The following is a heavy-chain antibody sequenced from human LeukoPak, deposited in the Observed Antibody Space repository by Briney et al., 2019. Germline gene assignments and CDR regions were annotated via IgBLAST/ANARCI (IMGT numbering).Heavy chain of an antibody. CDR2: IRYDGSNK. CDR1: GFTFSSYG. Sequence: PGGSLRLSCAASGFTFSSYGMHWVRQAPGKGLEWVAFIRYDGSNKYYADSVKGRFTISRDNSKNTLYLQMNSLRAEDTAVYYCAKFPQWLVREGHFDYWGQGTLVTVSS. D-gene: IGHD6-19*01. CDR3: AKFPQWLVREGHFDY. J-gene: IGHJ4*02. V-gene: IGHV3-30*02.